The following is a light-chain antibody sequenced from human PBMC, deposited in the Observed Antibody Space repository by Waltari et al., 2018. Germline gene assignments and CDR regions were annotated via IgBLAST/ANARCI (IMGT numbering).Light chain of an antibody. CDR2: DVS. CDR1: QDISNY. CDR3: QQYDALPYT. J-gene: IGKJ2*01. V-gene: IGKV1-33*01. Sequence: DIQMTQSPSSLSASVGDRVTITCQASQDISNYLNWYQQRPGKAPKLLIYDVSNLEPGVPSRFSGSDSGTHFTFTISSLQPEDVATYYWQQYDALPYTVGQGTKLEIK.